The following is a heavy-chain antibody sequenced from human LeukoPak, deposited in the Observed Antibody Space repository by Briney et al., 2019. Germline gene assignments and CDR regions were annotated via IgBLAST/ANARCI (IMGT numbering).Heavy chain of an antibody. V-gene: IGHV3-30*02. CDR3: ARRNYDSSGYYYNYYYYYMDV. Sequence: PGGSLRLSCAASGFTFSSYAMSWVRQAPGKGLEWVAFIRYDGSNKYYADSVKGRFTISRDNSKNTLYLQMNSLRAEDTAVYYCARRNYDSSGYYYNYYYYYMDVWGKGTTVTISS. CDR1: GFTFSSYA. CDR2: IRYDGSNK. J-gene: IGHJ6*03. D-gene: IGHD3-22*01.